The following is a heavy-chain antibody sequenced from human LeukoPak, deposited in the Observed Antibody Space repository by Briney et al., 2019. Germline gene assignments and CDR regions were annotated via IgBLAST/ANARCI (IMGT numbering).Heavy chain of an antibody. CDR3: ARDKKVITSKVWFDP. CDR2: ISAYNGNT. V-gene: IGHV1-18*01. J-gene: IGHJ5*02. CDR1: GYTFTSYG. D-gene: IGHD3-22*01. Sequence: ASVKVSCKASGYTFTSYGISWVRQAPGQGLEWMGWISAYNGNTNYAQKLQGRVTMTTDTSTSTAYMELRSLRPDDTAVYYCARDKKVITSKVWFDPWGKGTLVTVSS.